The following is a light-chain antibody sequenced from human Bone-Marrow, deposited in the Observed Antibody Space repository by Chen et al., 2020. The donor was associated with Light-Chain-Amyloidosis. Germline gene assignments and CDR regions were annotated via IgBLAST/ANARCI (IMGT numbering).Light chain of an antibody. CDR2: GNN. CDR3: QSYDTRLRGSV. V-gene: IGLV1-40*01. Sequence: QSVLTQPPSVSRAPGQRVTLSCTGSRSNIGAPYDVHWYQQLPGTAPKLLIYGNNNRPSGVPDRFSGSKSGSSASLAITGLRADDEADYYCQSYDTRLRGSVFGGGTRLTVL. CDR1: RSNIGAPYD. J-gene: IGLJ2*01.